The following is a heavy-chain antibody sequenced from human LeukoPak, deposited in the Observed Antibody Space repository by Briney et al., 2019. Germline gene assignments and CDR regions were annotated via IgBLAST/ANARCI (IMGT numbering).Heavy chain of an antibody. V-gene: IGHV4-59*01. Sequence: SETLSLTCTVSGGSISSYYWSRIRQPPGKGLEWIGYIYYSGSTNYNPSLKSRVTISVDTSKNQFSLKLSSVTAADTAVYYCARDNGSYYYPEYFQHWGQGTLVTVSS. D-gene: IGHD1-26*01. CDR2: IYYSGST. CDR3: ARDNGSYYYPEYFQH. J-gene: IGHJ1*01. CDR1: GGSISSYY.